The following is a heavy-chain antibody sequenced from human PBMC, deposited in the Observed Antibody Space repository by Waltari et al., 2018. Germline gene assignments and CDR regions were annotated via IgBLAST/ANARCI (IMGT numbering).Heavy chain of an antibody. V-gene: IGHV1-2*06. J-gene: IGHJ4*02. CDR3: ARDRGYCSSTSCYGGSDY. CDR2: INPNSGGT. Sequence: QVQLVQSGAEVKKPGASVKVSCKASGYTFTGYYMHWVRQAPGQGLEWMGRINPNSGGTNYAQKFQGRVTMTRDTSISTAYMELSRLRSDDTAVYYCARDRGYCSSTSCYGGSDYWGQGTLVTVSS. D-gene: IGHD2-2*01. CDR1: GYTFTGYY.